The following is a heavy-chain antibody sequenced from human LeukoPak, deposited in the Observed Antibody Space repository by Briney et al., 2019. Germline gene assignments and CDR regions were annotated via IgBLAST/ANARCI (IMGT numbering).Heavy chain of an antibody. Sequence: GESLKISCKASGYSFSSYWIGWVRQMPGKGLEWMGIIYPADSDTRYSPSFQGQVTISADKSISTAYLQWSSLKASDTAMYYCARLSLVRGVIHSRNYWGQGTLVTVSS. J-gene: IGHJ4*02. CDR1: GYSFSSYW. CDR2: IYPADSDT. CDR3: ARLSLVRGVIHSRNY. V-gene: IGHV5-51*01. D-gene: IGHD3-10*01.